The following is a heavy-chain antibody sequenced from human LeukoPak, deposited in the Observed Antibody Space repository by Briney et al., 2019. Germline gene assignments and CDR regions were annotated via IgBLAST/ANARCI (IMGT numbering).Heavy chain of an antibody. V-gene: IGHV2-5*02. CDR2: ILWDDDK. CDR3: AHRIQRAGFGY. D-gene: IGHD6-25*01. CDR1: GFSLTTRGVS. Sequence: SGPTLVKPTQTLTLTCNVSGFSLTTRGVSVAWIRQPPGKALEWLAAILWDDDKRYRPSLKSRLTITRDTSKNQVVLTMTNMDPVDTATYYCAHRIQRAGFGYWGQGALVTVSS. J-gene: IGHJ4*02.